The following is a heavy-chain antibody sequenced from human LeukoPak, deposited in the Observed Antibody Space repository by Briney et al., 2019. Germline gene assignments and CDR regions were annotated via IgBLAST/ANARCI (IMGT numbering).Heavy chain of an antibody. J-gene: IGHJ4*02. CDR2: INQDGSER. CDR1: GFTFSTYW. Sequence: GGSLRLSCVAAGFTFSTYWMTWVRQAPGKGLEWVASINQDGSERYYVDSVRGRFTISRDNGKKSLYLQMNSLRAEDTAVFYCARDNWDYHFDFRGQGTLVTVSS. V-gene: IGHV3-7*01. D-gene: IGHD1-7*01. CDR3: ARDNWDYHFDF.